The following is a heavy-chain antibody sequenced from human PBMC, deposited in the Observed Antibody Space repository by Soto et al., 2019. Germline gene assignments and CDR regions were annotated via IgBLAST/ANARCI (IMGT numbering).Heavy chain of an antibody. V-gene: IGHV3-11*05. J-gene: IGHJ4*02. D-gene: IGHD3-10*01. CDR2: ITGSATYP. CDR3: ARELGGLDS. CDR1: GFTFSDYY. Sequence: VQLVESGGGLVQPGGSLRLSCEASGFTFSDYYMSWIRQAPGKGLEWVSYITGSATYPTYADSVRGRFTISRDNAKNTLFLQMNRLTTEDTAMYYCARELGGLDSWGQGTMVTVSS.